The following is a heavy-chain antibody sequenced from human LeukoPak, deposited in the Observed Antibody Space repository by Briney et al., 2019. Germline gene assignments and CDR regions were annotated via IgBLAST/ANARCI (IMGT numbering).Heavy chain of an antibody. CDR3: AKDGSLWFGELLYFLDY. CDR2: MTGNSKTI. CDR1: GFTFSSYA. V-gene: IGHV3-48*01. D-gene: IGHD3-10*01. Sequence: GGSLRLSCAASGFTFSSYAMSWVRQAPGKGLEWISYMTGNSKTINYADSVKGRFTISRDNAENSLFLQMNSLRAEDTAVYYCAKDGSLWFGELLYFLDYWGQGTLVTVSS. J-gene: IGHJ4*02.